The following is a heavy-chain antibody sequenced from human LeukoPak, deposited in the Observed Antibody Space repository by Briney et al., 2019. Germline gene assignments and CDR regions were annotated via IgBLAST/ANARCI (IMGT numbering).Heavy chain of an antibody. V-gene: IGHV3-30*18. CDR3: AKVLSPTAMVY. J-gene: IGHJ4*02. Sequence: PGRSLRLSCAASGFTFSSYGMHWVRKAPGKGLEWVAVISYDGSNKYYADSVKGRFTISRDNSKNTLYLQMNSLRAEDTAVYYCAKVLSPTAMVYWGQGTLVTVSS. CDR1: GFTFSSYG. D-gene: IGHD5-18*01. CDR2: ISYDGSNK.